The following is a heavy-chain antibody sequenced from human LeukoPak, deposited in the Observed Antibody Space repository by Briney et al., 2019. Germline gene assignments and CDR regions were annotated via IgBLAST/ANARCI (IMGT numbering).Heavy chain of an antibody. Sequence: PGNSLRLSCAASGFTFSTYGLHWVRQAPGKGLEWVAVIGFDGSKKYYRDSVKGRFTISRDNAKNSLYLQMNSLRAEDTAVYYCARNVGGGAFDIWGQGTMVTVSS. J-gene: IGHJ3*02. D-gene: IGHD2-15*01. V-gene: IGHV3-33*01. CDR1: GFTFSTYG. CDR3: ARNVGGGAFDI. CDR2: IGFDGSKK.